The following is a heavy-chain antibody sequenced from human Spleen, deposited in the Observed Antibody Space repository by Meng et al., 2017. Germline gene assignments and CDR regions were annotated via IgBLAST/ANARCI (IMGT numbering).Heavy chain of an antibody. CDR3: ARVGEVAYNIDY. D-gene: IGHD5-24*01. J-gene: IGHJ4*02. CDR2: IYYSGST. V-gene: IGHV4-30-4*01. CDR1: GGSISSGDYY. Sequence: QVQLQESGPGLVKPSQTLSLTCTVSGGSISSGDYYWSWIRQPPGKGLEWIGYIYYSGSTYYNPSLKSRVTISVDTSKNQFSLKLNSVTAADTTVYYCARVGEVAYNIDYWGQGTLVTVSS.